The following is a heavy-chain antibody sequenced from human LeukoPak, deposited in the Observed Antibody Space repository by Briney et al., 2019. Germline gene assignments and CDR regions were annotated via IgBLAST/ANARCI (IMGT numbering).Heavy chain of an antibody. D-gene: IGHD3-22*01. J-gene: IGHJ2*01. CDR3: ARELADYYDSSGYYSGYFDL. CDR2: IIPIFGTA. V-gene: IGHV1-69*13. Sequence: GASVKVSCKASGGTFSSYAISWVRQAPGQGLEWMGGIIPIFGTANYAQKFQGRVTITADESTSTAYMELSSLRSEDTAVYYCARELADYYDSSGYYSGYFDLWGRGTLVTVSS. CDR1: GGTFSSYA.